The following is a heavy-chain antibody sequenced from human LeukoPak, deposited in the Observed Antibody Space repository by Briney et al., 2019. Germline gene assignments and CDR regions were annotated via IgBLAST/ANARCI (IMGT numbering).Heavy chain of an antibody. V-gene: IGHV3-23*01. J-gene: IGHJ3*01. D-gene: IGHD2-8*01. Sequence: GGSLRLSCVASGFTFSEFAMNWVRQVPGKGPEWVSHIGGGGVDREYEESVKGRFTVSRDNSRNSLYLQMNSLRGEDTATYYCVKDSIERNGVYDAFDVWGRGTTVTVSS. CDR3: VKDSIERNGVYDAFDV. CDR1: GFTFSEFA. CDR2: IGGGGVDR.